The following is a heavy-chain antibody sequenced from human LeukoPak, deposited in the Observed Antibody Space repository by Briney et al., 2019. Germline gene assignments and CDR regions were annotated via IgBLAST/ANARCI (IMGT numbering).Heavy chain of an antibody. D-gene: IGHD6-19*01. CDR2: IYYSGST. CDR1: GGSISSYY. Sequence: SETLSLTCTVSGGSISSYYWSWIRQPPGKGLEWIGYIYYSGSTNYNPSLKSRVTISVDTSKNQFSLKLSSVTAADTAVYYCARAVAASGGYFDCWGQGTLVTVSS. J-gene: IGHJ4*02. CDR3: ARAVAASGGYFDC. V-gene: IGHV4-59*01.